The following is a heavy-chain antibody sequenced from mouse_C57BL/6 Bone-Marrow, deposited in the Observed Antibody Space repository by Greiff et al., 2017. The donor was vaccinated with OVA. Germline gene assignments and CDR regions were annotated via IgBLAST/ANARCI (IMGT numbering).Heavy chain of an antibody. J-gene: IGHJ2*01. Sequence: QVQLQQSGAELVRPGASVKLSCKASGYTFTGYYISWVKQRPGQGLEWIARIYPGSGNIYYTEKFKGKATLTADTSSSTAYMQLSSLTSDDSAVYIGAISESVRDYIDYWGQGTTLTVSS. CDR3: AISESVRDYIDY. CDR1: GYTFTGYY. CDR2: IYPGSGNI. V-gene: IGHV1-76*01.